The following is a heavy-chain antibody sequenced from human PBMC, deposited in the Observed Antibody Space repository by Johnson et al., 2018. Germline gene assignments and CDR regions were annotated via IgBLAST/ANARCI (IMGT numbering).Heavy chain of an antibody. V-gene: IGHV3-73*01. CDR3: SAVVTGHHYMDV. D-gene: IGHD2-21*02. CDR1: GFTFSDSI. Sequence: EVQLVESGGGLVQPGGSLKLSCAASGFTFSDSIVYWVRQASGNGLEWVARIRTKTNNYATSYAASVMGSFTISRDDSKNTAYLQLNSLKSEDTAVYYCSAVVTGHHYMDVWGKGTTVTVSS. CDR2: IRTKTNNYAT. J-gene: IGHJ6*03.